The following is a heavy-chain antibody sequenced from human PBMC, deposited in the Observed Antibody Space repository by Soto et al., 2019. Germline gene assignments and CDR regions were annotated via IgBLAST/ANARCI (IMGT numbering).Heavy chain of an antibody. CDR1: GFTFSSYS. CDR3: ARDQGIRSGWPHGYYYGMDV. V-gene: IGHV3-21*01. D-gene: IGHD6-19*01. J-gene: IGHJ6*02. CDR2: ISSSSSNI. Sequence: GGSLRLSCAASGFTFSSYSMNWVRQAPGKGLEWVSSISSSSSNIYYADSVKGRFTISRDNAKNTLYLQMNSLRAEDTAVYYCARDQGIRSGWPHGYYYGMDVWGQGTTVTVSS.